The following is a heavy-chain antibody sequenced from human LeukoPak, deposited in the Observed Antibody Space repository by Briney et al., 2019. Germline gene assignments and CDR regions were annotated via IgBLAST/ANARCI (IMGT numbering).Heavy chain of an antibody. CDR2: INANSGDT. D-gene: IGHD3-22*01. V-gene: IGHV1-2*02. CDR3: AREISGYSDY. J-gene: IGHJ4*02. Sequence: ASVKVSCKASGYTFTGYYMHWVRQAPGQGLEWMGWINANSGDTKYAQKFQGRVTMTRDTSISTAYMELSRLRSDDTATYYCAREISGYSDYWGQGTLVTVSS. CDR1: GYTFTGYY.